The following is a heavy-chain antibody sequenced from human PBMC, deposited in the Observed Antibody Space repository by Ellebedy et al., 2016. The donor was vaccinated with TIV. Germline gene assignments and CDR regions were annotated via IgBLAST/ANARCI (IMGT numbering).Heavy chain of an antibody. CDR2: FDPEDGET. V-gene: IGHV1-24*01. J-gene: IGHJ5*02. CDR3: ARDPVGADNWFDP. CDR1: GYTLTELS. D-gene: IGHD1-26*01. Sequence: ASVKVSCKVSGYTLTELSMHWVRQAPGKGLEWMGGFDPEDGETSYAQKFQGRVTMTRDTSTSTVYMELSSLRFEDTAVYYCARDPVGADNWFDPWGQGTLVTVSS.